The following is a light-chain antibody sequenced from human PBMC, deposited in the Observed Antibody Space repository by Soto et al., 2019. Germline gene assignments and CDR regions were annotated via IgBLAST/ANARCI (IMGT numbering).Light chain of an antibody. CDR3: QQYGSSLWT. CDR1: QSVSSY. Sequence: EIVLTQSPATLSLSPGERATLPCRASQSVSSYLAWYQQKPGQAPRLLIYGASSRATGIPDRFSGSGAGTDFTLTISRLEPEDFAVYYCQQYGSSLWTFGQGTKVDIK. V-gene: IGKV3-20*01. CDR2: GAS. J-gene: IGKJ1*01.